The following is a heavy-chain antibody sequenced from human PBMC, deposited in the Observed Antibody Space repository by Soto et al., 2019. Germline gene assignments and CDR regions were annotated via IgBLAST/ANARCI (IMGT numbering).Heavy chain of an antibody. Sequence: EVQLVESGGGLVKPGGSLRLSCVASGFTFSSYSMNWVRQAPGKGLEWVSSISSSSSYIYYADSVEGRFTISRDNAKNSLYLQMNSLRAEDTAVYYCAKSIAARLDWFDPWGQGTLVTVSS. CDR1: GFTFSSYS. V-gene: IGHV3-21*01. CDR3: AKSIAARLDWFDP. D-gene: IGHD6-6*01. CDR2: ISSSSSYI. J-gene: IGHJ5*02.